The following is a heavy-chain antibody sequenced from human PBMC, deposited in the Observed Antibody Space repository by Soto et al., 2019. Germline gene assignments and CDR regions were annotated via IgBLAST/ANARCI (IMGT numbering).Heavy chain of an antibody. CDR2: INAGNGNT. CDR3: ARDRAVGATQAFEY. Sequence: ASVKVSCKASGYTFTSYPMHRLLLAPGQRLEWMGWINAGNGNTKYSQKFQGRVTITRDTSASTAYMELSSLRSEDTAVYYCARDRAVGATQAFEYWGQGTLVTVTS. CDR1: GYTFTSYP. J-gene: IGHJ4*02. D-gene: IGHD1-26*01. V-gene: IGHV1-3*01.